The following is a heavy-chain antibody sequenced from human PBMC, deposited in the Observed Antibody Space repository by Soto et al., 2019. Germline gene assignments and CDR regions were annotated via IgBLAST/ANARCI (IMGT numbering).Heavy chain of an antibody. CDR1: GGSISSYY. V-gene: IGHV4-59*01. J-gene: IGHJ5*02. CDR2: IYYSGST. CDR3: ARDLSEEEFDP. Sequence: SETLSLTCTVSGGSISSYYWSWIRQPPGKGLEWIGYIYYSGSTNYNPSLKSRVTISVDTSKNQFSLKLSSVTAADTAVYYCARDLSEEEFDPWGQGTLVTVSS.